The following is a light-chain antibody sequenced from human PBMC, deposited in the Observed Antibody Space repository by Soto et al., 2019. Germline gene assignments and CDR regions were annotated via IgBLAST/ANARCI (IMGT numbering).Light chain of an antibody. J-gene: IGKJ1*01. CDR1: QPISSW. Sequence: IQMTQSPPTLSSSLGDRVTITCRASQPISSWLAWYHQKPGKAPKLLIYDASNLESGVPSRFSGIGSGTEFTLTISSLTPEDFGIYYCQQYENHWTFCQGTKVDIK. CDR3: QQYENHWT. V-gene: IGKV1-5*01. CDR2: DAS.